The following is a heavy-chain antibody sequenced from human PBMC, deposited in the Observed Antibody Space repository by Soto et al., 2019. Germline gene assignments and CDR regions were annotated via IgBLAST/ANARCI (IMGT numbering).Heavy chain of an antibody. Sequence: ASVKVSCKTSGYTFTRNGISWVRQAPGQGLEWMGWISPKSGSIKYAQKFQGRVIMTTDTSTSTAYMEVRSLRSDDTAVYYCVKDRDSNSWPSRDVWGPGTTVTVSS. J-gene: IGHJ6*02. D-gene: IGHD3-22*01. CDR2: ISPKSGSI. CDR3: VKDRDSNSWPSRDV. CDR1: GYTFTRNG. V-gene: IGHV1-18*01.